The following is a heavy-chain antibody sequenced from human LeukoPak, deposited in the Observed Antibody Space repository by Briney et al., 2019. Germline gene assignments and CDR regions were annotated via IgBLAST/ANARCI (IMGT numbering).Heavy chain of an antibody. CDR1: GGSFSGYY. CDR2: INHSGST. V-gene: IGHV4-34*01. Sequence: PSETLSLTCAVYGGSFSGYYWSWIRQPPGKGLEWIGEINHSGSTNYNPSLKSRVTISVDTSKNQFSLKLSSVTAADTAVYYCARGRRLLWFGELLNPNYFDYWGQGTLVTVSS. CDR3: ARGRRLLWFGELLNPNYFDY. J-gene: IGHJ4*02. D-gene: IGHD3-10*01.